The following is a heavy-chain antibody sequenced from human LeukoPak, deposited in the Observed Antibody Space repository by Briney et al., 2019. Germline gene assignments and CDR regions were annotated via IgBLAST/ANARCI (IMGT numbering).Heavy chain of an antibody. CDR3: ARGQQLVNGFDY. Sequence: PSQTLSLTCTVSGGSISSGDYYWSWIRQPPGKGLEWIGYIYYSGSTYYNPSLKSRVTISVDTSKNQFSLKLSSVTAADTAVYYCARGQQLVNGFDYWGQGTLVTVSS. CDR2: IYYSGST. CDR1: GGSISSGDYY. V-gene: IGHV4-30-4*08. J-gene: IGHJ4*02. D-gene: IGHD6-13*01.